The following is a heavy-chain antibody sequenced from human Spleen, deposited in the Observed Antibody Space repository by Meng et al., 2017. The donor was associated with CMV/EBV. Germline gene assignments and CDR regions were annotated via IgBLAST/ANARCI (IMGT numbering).Heavy chain of an antibody. CDR1: GFTFSSHA. D-gene: IGHD3-16*01. V-gene: IGHV3-23*03. CDR3: AKMYRGGGTDDY. J-gene: IGHJ4*02. Sequence: GGSLRLSCVGSGFTFSSHAMSWVRQAPGKGLEWVSVIYSGGSGTYYADSVKGRFTISRDNSKNTLYLQMNSLRAEDTAVYYCAKMYRGGGTDDYWGQGTLVTVSS. CDR2: IYSGGSGT.